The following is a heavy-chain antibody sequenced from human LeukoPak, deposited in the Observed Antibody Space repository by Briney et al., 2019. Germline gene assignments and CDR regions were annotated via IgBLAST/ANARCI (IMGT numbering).Heavy chain of an antibody. J-gene: IGHJ4*02. D-gene: IGHD5-12*01. V-gene: IGHV4-38-2*02. Sequence: SETLSLTCTVSGYSISSGYYWGWIRQPPGKGLEWIGSIYHSGSTYYNPSLKSRVTISVDTSKNQFSLKLSSVTAADTAVYYCASSGYDWVDYWGQGTLVTVSS. CDR1: GYSISSGYY. CDR2: IYHSGST. CDR3: ASSGYDWVDY.